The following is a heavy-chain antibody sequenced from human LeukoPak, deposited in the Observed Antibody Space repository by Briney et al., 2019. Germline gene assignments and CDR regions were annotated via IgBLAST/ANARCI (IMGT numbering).Heavy chain of an antibody. CDR3: ARGREQQLVQGEVYYFDY. CDR2: IYYSGST. J-gene: IGHJ4*02. CDR1: GGSISSYY. Sequence: SETLSLTCTVSGGSISSYYWSWLRQHPGEGLEWIGYIYYSGSTNYNPSLKSRVTISVDTSKNQFSLKLSSVTAADTAVYYCARGREQQLVQGEVYYFDYWGQGTLVTVSS. V-gene: IGHV4-59*01. D-gene: IGHD6-13*01.